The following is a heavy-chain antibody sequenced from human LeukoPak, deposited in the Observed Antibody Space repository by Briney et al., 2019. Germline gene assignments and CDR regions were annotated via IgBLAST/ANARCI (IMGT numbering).Heavy chain of an antibody. J-gene: IGHJ4*02. D-gene: IGHD3-22*01. V-gene: IGHV4-4*07. CDR1: GGSISSYY. CDR2: IYTSGST. CDR3: AREIGDYYDSSGYRTYYFDY. Sequence: KSSETLSLTCTVSGGSISSYYWSWIRQPAGKGLEWIWRIYTSGSTNYNPSLKSRVTMSVDTSKNQISLKLSSVTAADTAVYYCAREIGDYYDSSGYRTYYFDYWGQGTLVTVSS.